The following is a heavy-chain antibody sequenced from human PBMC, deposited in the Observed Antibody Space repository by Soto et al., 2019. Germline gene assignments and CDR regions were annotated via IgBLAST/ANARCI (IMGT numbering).Heavy chain of an antibody. CDR3: ARLFCSSTSGRGFDP. CDR2: ITGYNGNT. J-gene: IGHJ5*02. V-gene: IGHV1-18*04. D-gene: IGHD2-2*01. CDR1: GYTLTTYG. Sequence: QVLLVQSGAEVKNPGASVKVCCKASGYTLTTYGLAWVRQAPGQGLEWMGWITGYNGNTNYAQKFHGRPTMTTDTSTNTASLELRSLRSDDTAVYYCARLFCSSTSGRGFDPWGQGTLVTVSS.